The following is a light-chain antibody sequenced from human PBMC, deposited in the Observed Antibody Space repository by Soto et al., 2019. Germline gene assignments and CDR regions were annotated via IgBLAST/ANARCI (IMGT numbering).Light chain of an antibody. CDR1: VSDVGRYNL. J-gene: IGLJ3*02. V-gene: IGLV2-23*01. CDR2: EDT. Sequence: QSALTQPASVSGSPGQSITISCTGTVSDVGRYNLVSWYQQHPGKAPKLVIYEDTKRPAGTSSRFSGSKSANTASLTVSGLQAEDEADYYCCSYAGGNNWVFGGGTKLTVL. CDR3: CSYAGGNNWV.